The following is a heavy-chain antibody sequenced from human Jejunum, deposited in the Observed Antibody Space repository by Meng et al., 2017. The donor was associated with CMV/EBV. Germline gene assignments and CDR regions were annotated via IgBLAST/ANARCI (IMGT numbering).Heavy chain of an antibody. J-gene: IGHJ3*02. CDR1: GFTVSEKK. D-gene: IGHD1-26*01. V-gene: IGHV3-66*02. CDR3: ARQYSGSYGDAFDI. Sequence: TGFTVSEKKMTGVRQPPGKGLQGVSILYSGGTTSYADAVRGRLIFSRDSSKNTVFLQMKSLRPDDTAVYYCARQYSGSYGDAFDIWGQGVLVTVSS. CDR2: LYSGGTT.